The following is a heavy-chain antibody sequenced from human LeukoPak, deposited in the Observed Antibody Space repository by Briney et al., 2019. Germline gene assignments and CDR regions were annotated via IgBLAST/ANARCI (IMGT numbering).Heavy chain of an antibody. CDR3: ARAPYYYGSGGALDY. CDR1: GFTVSTTY. CDR2: VYRGGNT. J-gene: IGHJ4*02. Sequence: GGSLRLSCAASGFTVSTTYMSWVRQAPGKGLEWVSFVYRGGNTYYVDSVKGRFTISRENAKNSLYLQMNSLRAGDTAVYYCARAPYYYGSGGALDYWGQGTLVTVSS. D-gene: IGHD3-10*01. V-gene: IGHV3-66*01.